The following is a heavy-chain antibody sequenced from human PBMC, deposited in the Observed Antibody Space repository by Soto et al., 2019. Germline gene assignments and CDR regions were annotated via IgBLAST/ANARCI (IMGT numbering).Heavy chain of an antibody. CDR1: GFAFATYA. V-gene: IGHV3-23*01. Sequence: EVQLLESGGDLVQPGGSLRLSCAASGFAFATYAMSWVRQAPGRGLEWLAVTSGSGANIYYADSVKGRFTISRDNSNSVVYIQMSDPRAGDTGTYYCAKVGGGGPRWLLVKDFSSWGQGTPVTVS. J-gene: IGHJ1*01. CDR2: TSGSGANI. CDR3: AKVGGGGPRWLLVKDFSS. D-gene: IGHD2-21*01.